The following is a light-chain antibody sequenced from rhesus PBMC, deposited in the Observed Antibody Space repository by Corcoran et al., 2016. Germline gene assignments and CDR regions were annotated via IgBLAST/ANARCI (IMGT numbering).Light chain of an antibody. J-gene: IGKJ4*01. CDR1: QGISSW. Sequence: DIQMTQSPSSLSASVGDTVTITCRASQGISSWLAWYQQKPGKAPHRWLYKGARLQSGVPSRFSGRGSWQDFTLTISSLQSDDFATYFCQQYSSRPLTFGGGTKVELK. V-gene: IGKV1-22*01. CDR2: KGA. CDR3: QQYSSRPLT.